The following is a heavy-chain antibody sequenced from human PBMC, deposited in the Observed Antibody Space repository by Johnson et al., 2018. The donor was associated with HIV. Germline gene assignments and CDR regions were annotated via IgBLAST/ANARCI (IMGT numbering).Heavy chain of an antibody. CDR3: ARDRAIVVAYDAFDI. CDR2: IRYDGSNK. D-gene: IGHD3-22*01. J-gene: IGHJ3*02. V-gene: IGHV3-30*14. CDR1: GFTFSSYA. Sequence: MLLVESGGGVVQPGRSLRLSCAASGFTFSSYAMHWVRQAPGKGLAWVAFIRYDGSNKYYADSVKGRFTISRDNSKNTLYLQMNGLRPEDTAVYYCARDRAIVVAYDAFDIWGQGTMVTVSS.